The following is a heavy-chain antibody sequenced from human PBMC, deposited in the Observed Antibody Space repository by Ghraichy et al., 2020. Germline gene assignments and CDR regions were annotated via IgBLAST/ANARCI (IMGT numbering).Heavy chain of an antibody. J-gene: IGHJ6*02. D-gene: IGHD3-3*01. Sequence: LSLTCAASGFTFSGNGMHWVRQAPGKGLEWVALVAYDGNYENYADSVKGRFTISRDNSKNTLYLQMNSLRADDTAVYYCAKEATYDFWSGYSAYGMDVWGQGTTVTVSS. CDR1: GFTFSGNG. V-gene: IGHV3-33*06. CDR3: AKEATYDFWSGYSAYGMDV. CDR2: VAYDGNYE.